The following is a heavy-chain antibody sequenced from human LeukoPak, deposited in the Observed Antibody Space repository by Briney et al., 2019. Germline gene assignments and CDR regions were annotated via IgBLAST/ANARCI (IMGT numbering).Heavy chain of an antibody. D-gene: IGHD3/OR15-3a*01. CDR2: IRYDGSNK. CDR1: GFTFSSYG. J-gene: IGHJ4*02. CDR3: AKDSRRDYYFDY. Sequence: GGSLRHSCAASGFTFSSYGMHWVRQAPGKGLEWVAFIRYDGSNKYYADSVKGRFTISRDNSKNTLYLQMNSLRAEDTAVYYCAKDSRRDYYFDYWGQGTLVTVSS. V-gene: IGHV3-30*02.